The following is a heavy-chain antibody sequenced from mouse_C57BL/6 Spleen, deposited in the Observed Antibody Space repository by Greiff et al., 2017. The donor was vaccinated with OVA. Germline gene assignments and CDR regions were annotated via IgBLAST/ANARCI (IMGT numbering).Heavy chain of an antibody. D-gene: IGHD3-3*01. V-gene: IGHV1-50*01. Sequence: QVQLQQPGAELVKPGASVKLSCKASGYTFTSYWMQWVKQRPGQGLEWIGEIDPSDSYTNYNQKFKGKATLTVDTSSSTAYMQLSSLTSEDSAVYYCARWGRRGYWGKGTTLTVSS. J-gene: IGHJ2*01. CDR2: IDPSDSYT. CDR3: ARWGRRGY. CDR1: GYTFTSYW.